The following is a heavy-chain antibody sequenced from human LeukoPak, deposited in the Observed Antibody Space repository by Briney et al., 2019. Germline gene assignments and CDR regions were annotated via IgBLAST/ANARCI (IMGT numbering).Heavy chain of an antibody. D-gene: IGHD3-22*01. CDR1: GYTFTADY. J-gene: IGHJ4*02. V-gene: IGHV1-2*02. Sequence: ASVKVSCKASGYTFTADYMHWVRQAPGQGLEWMGWINPSSGGTDYAQNFQGRVTMTRDTSISTAYMELTRLRSDDTSVYYCVRFDSSGYSLDYWGQGTLVTVSS. CDR3: VRFDSSGYSLDY. CDR2: INPSSGGT.